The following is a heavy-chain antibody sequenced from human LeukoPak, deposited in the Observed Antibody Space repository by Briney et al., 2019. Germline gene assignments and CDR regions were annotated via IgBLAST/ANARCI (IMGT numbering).Heavy chain of an antibody. J-gene: IGHJ5*02. V-gene: IGHV3-7*01. CDR3: ARDRSGYYDSSGYSGNWFDP. D-gene: IGHD3-22*01. CDR2: IKQDGSEK. Sequence: PGGPLRLSCAASGFTFSSYWMSWVRQAPGKGLEWVANIKQDGSEKYYVDSVKGRFTISRDNAKNSLYLQMNSLRAEDTAVYYCARDRSGYYDSSGYSGNWFDPWGQGTLVTVSS. CDR1: GFTFSSYW.